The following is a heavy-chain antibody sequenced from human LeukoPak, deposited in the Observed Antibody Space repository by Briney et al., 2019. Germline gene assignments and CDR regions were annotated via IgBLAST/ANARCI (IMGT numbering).Heavy chain of an antibody. V-gene: IGHV4-39*07. CDR3: ARDNWNYGSSMDV. J-gene: IGHJ6*02. D-gene: IGHD1-7*01. Sequence: SETLSLTCTVSGGSINSNNYYWGWIRQPPGKGLEWIGSIYSSGSTNYNPSPKSRVTISVDTSKNQFSLKLSSVTAADTAVYYCARDNWNYGSSMDVWGQGTTVTVSS. CDR2: IYSSGST. CDR1: GGSINSNNYY.